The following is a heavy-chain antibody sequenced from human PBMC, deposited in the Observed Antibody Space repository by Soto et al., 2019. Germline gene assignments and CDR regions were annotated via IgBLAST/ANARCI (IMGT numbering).Heavy chain of an antibody. CDR3: ARVFGVVLVRHGDLTWFDP. V-gene: IGHV1-69*01. CDR2: IIPTQGTT. CDR1: GGTFRSYA. D-gene: IGHD3-3*01. Sequence: QVQLVQSGAEVKKPGSSVKVSCRASGGTFRSYAVSWVRQAPGQGLEWLGGIIPTQGTTSYAQKFQGRVTITADESATTAYMELSSLRSEDTAIYYCARVFGVVLVRHGDLTWFDPWGQGTLVTVSP. J-gene: IGHJ5*02.